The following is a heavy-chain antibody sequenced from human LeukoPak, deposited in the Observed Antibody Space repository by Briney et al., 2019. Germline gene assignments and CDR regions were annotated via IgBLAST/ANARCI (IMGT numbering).Heavy chain of an antibody. D-gene: IGHD3-10*01. CDR3: AREGSASYYSALDS. V-gene: IGHV3-21*01. Sequence: GGSLRLSCAASGFTFSSYSMNWVRQAPGKGLEWVSSISSSSSYIYYADSVKGRFTISRDNAKNSLYLQMNSLRAEDTAVYYCAREGSASYYSALDSWGQGTMVTVSS. CDR2: ISSSSSYI. CDR1: GFTFSSYS. J-gene: IGHJ3*01.